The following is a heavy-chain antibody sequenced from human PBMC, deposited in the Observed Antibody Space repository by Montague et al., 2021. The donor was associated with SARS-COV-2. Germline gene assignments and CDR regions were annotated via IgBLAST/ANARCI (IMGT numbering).Heavy chain of an antibody. D-gene: IGHD3-10*01. CDR3: ARGILVWFGELPQYFDF. V-gene: IGHV3-30*04. CDR1: GFTFGSNA. Sequence: SLRLSCAASGFTFGSNAMHWVRQAPGKGLEWVAVISYDGSYKYYADSVKSRFTISRDNSKNTLYLQMNSLRAEDTAVYYCARGILVWFGELPQYFDFWGQGTLVTVSS. J-gene: IGHJ4*02. CDR2: ISYDGSYK.